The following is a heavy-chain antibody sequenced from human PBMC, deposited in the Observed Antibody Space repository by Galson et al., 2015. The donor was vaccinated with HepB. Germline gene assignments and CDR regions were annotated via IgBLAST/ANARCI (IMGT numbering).Heavy chain of an antibody. J-gene: IGHJ5*02. CDR1: GFTFSDYA. V-gene: IGHV3-23*01. CDR3: AKGPRGDYINSPPNWSDT. Sequence: SLGLSCAASGFTFSDYAMTWVRQAPGKGPEWVSSISRTGGNTFNADSVQGRFTISRDTPKNTLHLQMNSLRVDDTAVYYCAKGPRGDYINSPPNWSDTWGQGTLVTVSS. CDR2: ISRTGGNT. D-gene: IGHD4-11*01.